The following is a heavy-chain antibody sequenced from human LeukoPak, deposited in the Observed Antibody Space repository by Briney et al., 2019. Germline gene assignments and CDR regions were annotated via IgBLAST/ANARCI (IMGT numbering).Heavy chain of an antibody. Sequence: GGSLRLSCAASELIFSSYAVTWVRQAPGKGLEWVSYISSSGSTIYYADSVKGRFTISRDNAKNSLYLQMNSLRAEDTAVYYCARVFGSDYGDDVYFDYWGQGTLVTVSS. CDR2: ISSSGSTI. J-gene: IGHJ4*02. CDR1: ELIFSSYA. V-gene: IGHV3-48*03. CDR3: ARVFGSDYGDDVYFDY. D-gene: IGHD4-17*01.